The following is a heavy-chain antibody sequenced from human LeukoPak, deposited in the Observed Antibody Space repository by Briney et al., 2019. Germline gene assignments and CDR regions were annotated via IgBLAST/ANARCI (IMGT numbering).Heavy chain of an antibody. J-gene: IGHJ4*02. V-gene: IGHV4-34*01. D-gene: IGHD6-25*01. CDR1: GGSFSGYY. CDR2: INHSGST. Sequence: SETLSLTCAVYGGSFSGYYWSWIRQPPGKGLEWIGEINHSGSTNYNPSLKSRVTISVDTSKNQFSLKLSSVTAADTAVYYCARHWGYSSVLFDYWGQGTLVTVSS. CDR3: ARHWGYSSVLFDY.